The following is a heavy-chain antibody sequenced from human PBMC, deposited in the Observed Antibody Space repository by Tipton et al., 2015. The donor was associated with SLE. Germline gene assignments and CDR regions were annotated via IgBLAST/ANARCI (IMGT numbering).Heavy chain of an antibody. D-gene: IGHD6-6*01. CDR3: ARGHSSSARYFDY. Sequence: TLSLTCTVSGGSISSYYWSWIRQPPGKGLEWIGSIYYSGSTYYNPSLKSRVTISVDTSKNQFSLKLSSVTAADTAVYYCARGHSSSARYFDYWGQGTLVTVSS. V-gene: IGHV4-39*07. CDR1: GGSISSYY. CDR2: IYYSGST. J-gene: IGHJ4*02.